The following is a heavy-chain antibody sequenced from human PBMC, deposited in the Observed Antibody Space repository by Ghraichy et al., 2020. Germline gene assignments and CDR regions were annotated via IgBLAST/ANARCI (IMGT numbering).Heavy chain of an antibody. J-gene: IGHJ4*02. Sequence: GGSLRLSCAASGFTFSDFSMNWVRQAPGKGLEWISYINRDSTSMSYADSVKGRFTMARDKAKNSLYLQMSNLRDEDTAVYYCARDAQWAFDFWGQGTLVTVSS. CDR3: ARDAQWAFDF. CDR2: INRDSTSM. V-gene: IGHV3-48*02. D-gene: IGHD1-26*01. CDR1: GFTFSDFS.